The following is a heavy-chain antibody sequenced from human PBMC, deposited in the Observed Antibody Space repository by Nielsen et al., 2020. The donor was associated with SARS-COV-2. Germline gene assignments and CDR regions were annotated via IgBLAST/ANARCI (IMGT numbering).Heavy chain of an antibody. CDR2: ISWNSGSI. CDR3: AKGLAGDEAFDI. CDR1: GFTFDDYA. J-gene: IGHJ3*02. D-gene: IGHD6-19*01. Sequence: SLKISCAASGFTFDDYAMHWVRQAPGKGLEWASGISWNSGSIGYADSVKGRFTISRDNAKNSLYLQMNSLRAEDTALYYCAKGLAGDEAFDIWGQGTMVTVSS. V-gene: IGHV3-9*01.